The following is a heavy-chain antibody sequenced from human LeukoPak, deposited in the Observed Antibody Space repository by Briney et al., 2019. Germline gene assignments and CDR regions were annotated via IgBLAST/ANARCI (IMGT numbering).Heavy chain of an antibody. CDR1: GGSINSDYYY. Sequence: SETLSLTCTVSGGSINSDYYYWSWIRQPPGKGLEWIGYIYYSGSTNYNPSLKSRVTISVDTSKNQFSLKLSSVTAADTAVYYCARETYYYDVWGQGTLVTVSS. CDR3: ARETYYYDV. CDR2: IYYSGST. J-gene: IGHJ4*02. V-gene: IGHV4-61*01. D-gene: IGHD3-22*01.